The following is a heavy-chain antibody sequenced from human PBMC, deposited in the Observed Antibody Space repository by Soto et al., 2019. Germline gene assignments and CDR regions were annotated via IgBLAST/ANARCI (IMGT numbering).Heavy chain of an antibody. CDR1: GYTFTTYY. Sequence: QVPLVQPGAEVKRPGASVKLSCKASGYTFTTYYMHWVRQAPGQGLEWMGIINPSGTTTTYAQRFQGRVTMTSDTSTSTVYMELSSLRSEDTAVYYCARGWQYLLSYWGQGTLVTVSS. J-gene: IGHJ4*02. V-gene: IGHV1-46*01. CDR3: ARGWQYLLSY. CDR2: INPSGTTT. D-gene: IGHD3-10*01.